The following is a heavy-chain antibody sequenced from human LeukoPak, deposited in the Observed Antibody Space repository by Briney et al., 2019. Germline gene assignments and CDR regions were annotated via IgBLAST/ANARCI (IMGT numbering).Heavy chain of an antibody. J-gene: IGHJ5*02. CDR2: IYTSGST. Sequence: PSETLSLTCTVCGGSISRGSYYWGWIRQPAGKGLEWIGRIYTSGSTNYNPSLRSRVTISVDTSKNQFSLKLSSVTAADTAVYYCARSGLYCSGGSCRNWFDPWGQGTLVTVSS. CDR1: GGSISRGSYY. CDR3: ARSGLYCSGGSCRNWFDP. D-gene: IGHD2-15*01. V-gene: IGHV4-61*02.